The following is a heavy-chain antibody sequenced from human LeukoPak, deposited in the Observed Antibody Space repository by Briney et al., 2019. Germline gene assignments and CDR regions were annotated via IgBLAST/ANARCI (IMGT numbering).Heavy chain of an antibody. CDR3: AKDIHPGLDSGASCCFDY. D-gene: IGHD3-22*01. V-gene: IGHV1-18*01. CDR2: VSGYNGEI. CDR1: GYTFSRDG. J-gene: IGHJ4*02. Sequence: GASLKVSCKTSGYTFSRDGITSVRQAPGQEGVWMGGVSGYNGEINYAKSFRDRVTMTTDKSTNTPYKELRSLRSDDTAVYYCAKDIHPGLDSGASCCFDYWGQGTPVTLSS.